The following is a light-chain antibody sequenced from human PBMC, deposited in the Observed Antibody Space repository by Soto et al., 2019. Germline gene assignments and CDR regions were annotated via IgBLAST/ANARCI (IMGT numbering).Light chain of an antibody. CDR2: DAS. J-gene: IGKJ1*01. CDR1: QSVSSS. CDR3: QQYKSWPET. V-gene: IGKV3-15*01. Sequence: EIVMTQSPATLSVSPGERATLSCRASQSVSSSLAWYQQNPGQAPRLLIYDASTRATGIPARLGGSRSGTEFTLTISSLQSEDFAVYYCQQYKSWPETFGQGTKVEIK.